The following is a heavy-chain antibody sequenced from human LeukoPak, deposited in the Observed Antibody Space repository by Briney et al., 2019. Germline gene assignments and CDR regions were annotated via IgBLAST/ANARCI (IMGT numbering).Heavy chain of an antibody. D-gene: IGHD6-19*01. CDR3: ARGGHSSGVDY. J-gene: IGHJ4*02. V-gene: IGHV4-39*07. CDR1: GGSISSSSYY. Sequence: PSQTLSLTCTVSGGSISSSSYYWGWIRQPPGKGLEWIGSIYYSGSTYYNPSLKSRVTISVDTSKNQFSLKLSSVTAADTAVYYCARGGHSSGVDYWGQGTLVTVSS. CDR2: IYYSGST.